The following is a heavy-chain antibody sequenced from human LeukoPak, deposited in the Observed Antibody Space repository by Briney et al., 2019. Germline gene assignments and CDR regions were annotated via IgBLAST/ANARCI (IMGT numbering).Heavy chain of an antibody. J-gene: IGHJ4*02. V-gene: IGHV3-7*01. D-gene: IGHD3-10*01. CDR3: ARVGRLWFGELTYYFDY. CDR2: IKQDGSEK. Sequence: GSLRLSCAASGFTFSTYWMSWVRQAPGKGLEWVANIKQDGSEKYYVDSVKGRFTISRDNAKNSLYLQMNSLRAEDTAVYYCARVGRLWFGELTYYFDYWGQGTLVTVSS. CDR1: GFTFSTYW.